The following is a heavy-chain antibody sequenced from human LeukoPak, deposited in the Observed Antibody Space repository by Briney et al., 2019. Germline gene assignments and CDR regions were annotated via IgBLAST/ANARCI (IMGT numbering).Heavy chain of an antibody. CDR1: GYTFANYW. V-gene: IGHV5-51*01. D-gene: IGHD3-16*01. CDR2: IYPGDSDT. CDR3: ARWGTSGSYFDY. Sequence: GESLKISCKCSGYTFANYWIGWVRPMPGEGLEWMGSIYPGDSDTRYSPSFQGQVTISADKSISTAYLQWSSLKASDTALYYCARWGTSGSYFDYWGQGTLVTVSS. J-gene: IGHJ4*02.